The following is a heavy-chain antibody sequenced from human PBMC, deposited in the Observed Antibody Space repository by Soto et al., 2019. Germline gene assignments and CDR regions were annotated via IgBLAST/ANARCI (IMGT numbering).Heavy chain of an antibody. CDR2: ISSNGGST. CDR3: ARGGIWFGELLSGFDY. V-gene: IGHV3-64*01. D-gene: IGHD3-10*01. J-gene: IGHJ4*02. CDR1: GFTFSSYA. Sequence: EVQLVESGGGLVQPGGSLRLSCAASGFTFSSYAMHWVRQAPGKGLEYVSAISSNGGSTYYANSVKGRFTISRDNSKNTLYLQMGGLRAEDMAVYYCARGGIWFGELLSGFDYWGQGTLVTVSS.